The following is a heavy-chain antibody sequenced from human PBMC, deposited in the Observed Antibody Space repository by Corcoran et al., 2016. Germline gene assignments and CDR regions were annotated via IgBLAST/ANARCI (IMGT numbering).Heavy chain of an antibody. J-gene: IGHJ4*02. D-gene: IGHD3-16*01. Sequence: EVQLVESGGGLVKPGGSLRLSCAASGFTFSSYSMNWVRQAPGKGLEWVSSISSSSSYIYYADSVKGRFTISRDNAKNSLYLQMNSLRAEDTAVYYCATPKGGWGGYFDYWGQGTLVTVSS. CDR3: ATPKGGWGGYFDY. CDR2: ISSSSSYI. V-gene: IGHV3-21*01. CDR1: GFTFSSYS.